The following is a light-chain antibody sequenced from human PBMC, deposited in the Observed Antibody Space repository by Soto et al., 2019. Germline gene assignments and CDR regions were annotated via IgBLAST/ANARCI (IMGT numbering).Light chain of an antibody. V-gene: IGKV1-5*03. J-gene: IGKJ1*01. CDR3: QQYNGT. CDR1: QRVSGW. CDR2: KGS. Sequence: DIQMTQSPSTLSASVGDRVTITCRASQRVSGWLAWYQQKPGKAPKLLIYKGSSLESGVPSRFSGSGSGTEFTLTIDSLQPDDFATYYCQQYNGTFGQGTKVDIK.